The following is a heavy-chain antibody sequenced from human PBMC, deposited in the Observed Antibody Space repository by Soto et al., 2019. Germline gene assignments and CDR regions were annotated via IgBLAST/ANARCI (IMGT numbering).Heavy chain of an antibody. CDR2: IIPILGIA. Sequence: QVQLVQSGAEVKKPGSSVKVSCKASGGTFRSYTISWVRQAPGQGLEWMGRIIPILGIANYAQKFQGRVTITADKSTSTAYMELSSLRSEDTAVYYCARGLYAEYYYYGMDVWGQGTTVTVSS. J-gene: IGHJ6*02. D-gene: IGHD2-2*01. V-gene: IGHV1-69*02. CDR1: GGTFRSYT. CDR3: ARGLYAEYYYYGMDV.